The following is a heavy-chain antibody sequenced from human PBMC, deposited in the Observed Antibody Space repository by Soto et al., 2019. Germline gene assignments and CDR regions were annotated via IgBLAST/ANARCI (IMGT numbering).Heavy chain of an antibody. CDR3: ARERDIVVVPAAAGWDY. V-gene: IGHV1-69*01. J-gene: IGHJ4*02. Sequence: QVQLVQSGAEVKKPGSSVKVSCKASGGTFSSYAISWVRQAPGQGLEWMGGIIPIFGTANYAQKFQGRVTITADESTSTAYMELSSLRSEDTAVYYCARERDIVVVPAAAGWDYWGQGTLVTVSS. CDR1: GGTFSSYA. D-gene: IGHD2-2*01. CDR2: IIPIFGTA.